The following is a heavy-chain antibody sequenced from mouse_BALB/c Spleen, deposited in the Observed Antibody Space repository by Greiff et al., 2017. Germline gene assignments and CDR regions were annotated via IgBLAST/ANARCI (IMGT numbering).Heavy chain of an antibody. J-gene: IGHJ4*01. CDR1: GYAFSSYW. V-gene: IGHV1-80*01. CDR2: IYPGDGDT. D-gene: IGHD3-3*01. CDR3: ARRDGYYAMDY. Sequence: QVHVKQSGAELVRPGSSVKISCKASGYAFSSYWMNWVKQRPGQGLEWIGQIYPGDGDTNYNGKFKGKATLTADKSSSTAYMQLSSLTSEDSAVYFCARRDGYYAMDYWGQGTSVTVSS.